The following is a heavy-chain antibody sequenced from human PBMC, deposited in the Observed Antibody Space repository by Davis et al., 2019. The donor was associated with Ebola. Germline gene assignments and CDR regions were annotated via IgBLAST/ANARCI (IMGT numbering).Heavy chain of an antibody. CDR1: GFTFSSYG. Sequence: PGGSLRLSCAASGFTFSSYGMHWVRQAPGKGLEWVAVISYDGSNKYYADSVKGRFTISRDNSKNTLYLQMNSLRAEDTAVYYCSTGSAPDYWGQGTLVTVSS. CDR2: ISYDGSNK. CDR3: STGSAPDY. D-gene: IGHD1-14*01. V-gene: IGHV3-30*03. J-gene: IGHJ4*02.